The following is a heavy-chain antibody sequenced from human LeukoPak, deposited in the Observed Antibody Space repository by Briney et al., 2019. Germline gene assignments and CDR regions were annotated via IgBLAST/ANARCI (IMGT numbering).Heavy chain of an antibody. V-gene: IGHV3-74*01. CDR2: IKNAGDDP. CDR1: GFTFSNYY. J-gene: IGHJ6*03. Sequence: GGSLRLSCVGSGFTFSNYYMYWVRQAPGKGPVWVSRIKNAGDDPIYADSAKGRFTISRDNAKNTVYLQMNSLRAEDTAVYYCARGGYGHNMDVWGEGTTVTVSS. D-gene: IGHD3-10*01. CDR3: ARGGYGHNMDV.